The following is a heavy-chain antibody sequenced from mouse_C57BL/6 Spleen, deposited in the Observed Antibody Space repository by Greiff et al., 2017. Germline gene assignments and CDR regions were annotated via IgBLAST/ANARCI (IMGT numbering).Heavy chain of an antibody. D-gene: IGHD4-1*01. Sequence: VQLQQSGPELVKPGASVKISCKASGYSFTSYYIHWVKQRPGQGLEWIGWIYPGSGNTKYNEKFKGKATLTADTSSSTAYMQLSSLTSEDSAVYYCADNWDDYAMDYWGQGTSVTVSS. CDR1: GYSFTSYY. CDR3: ADNWDDYAMDY. V-gene: IGHV1-66*01. CDR2: IYPGSGNT. J-gene: IGHJ4*01.